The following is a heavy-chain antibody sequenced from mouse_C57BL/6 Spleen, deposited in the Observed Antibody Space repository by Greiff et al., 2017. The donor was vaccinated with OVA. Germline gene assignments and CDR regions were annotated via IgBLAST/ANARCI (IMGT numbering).Heavy chain of an antibody. CDR3: GREDYYYGSGHYYAMGY. J-gene: IGHJ4*01. V-gene: IGHV1-22*01. Sequence: SGPELVKPGASVKMSCKASGYTFTDYNMHWVKQSHGKSLEWIGYINPNNGGTSYNQKFKGKATLTVTKSSSTAYMELRSLTSEDSAVDYCGREDYYYGSGHYYAMGYWGKGTSVTVSS. CDR2: INPNNGGT. CDR1: GYTFTDYN. D-gene: IGHD1-1*01.